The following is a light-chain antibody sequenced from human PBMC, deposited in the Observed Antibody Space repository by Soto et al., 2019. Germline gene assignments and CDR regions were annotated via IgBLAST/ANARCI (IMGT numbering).Light chain of an antibody. CDR2: DVS. CDR3: CSYADSYTFV. V-gene: IGLV2-11*01. CDR1: NSDVGGYNY. Sequence: QSALTQPRSVSGSPGQSVTISCTGTNSDVGGYNYVSWYQQHPGKAPKLMIYDVSKRPSGVPDRFSGSKSGNTASLTISRLQAEDEADYYCCSYADSYTFVFGGGTKLTVL. J-gene: IGLJ2*01.